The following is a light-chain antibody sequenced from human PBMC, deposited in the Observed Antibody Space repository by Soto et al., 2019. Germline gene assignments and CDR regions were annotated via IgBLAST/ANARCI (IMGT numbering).Light chain of an antibody. CDR1: SSDIGGYNY. J-gene: IGLJ1*01. CDR2: DVI. Sequence: QSALTQPRSVSGSPGQSVTISCTGTSSDIGGYNYVSWYQQYPGKAPKLMIYDVIKRPSGVPDRFSGSKSGNTASLTIYGLQAEDEADYYCCSYAGSYTHVFGTGTKLTVL. V-gene: IGLV2-11*01. CDR3: CSYAGSYTHV.